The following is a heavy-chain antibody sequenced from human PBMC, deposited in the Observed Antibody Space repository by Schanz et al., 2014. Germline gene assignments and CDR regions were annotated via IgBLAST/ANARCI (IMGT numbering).Heavy chain of an antibody. V-gene: IGHV1-18*01. D-gene: IGHD3-9*01. Sequence: QVQLVQSAPEVKKPGASVKVSCKASGYSFTTYGLNWVRQAPGQGPEWMGWISAFDDKTDYAQNLQGRLIMTADTSTTTVYMELRGLRSDDTAVYYCARETTIITGGAFDVWGQGTMVTGSS. CDR1: GYSFTTYG. CDR3: ARETTIITGGAFDV. J-gene: IGHJ3*01. CDR2: ISAFDDKT.